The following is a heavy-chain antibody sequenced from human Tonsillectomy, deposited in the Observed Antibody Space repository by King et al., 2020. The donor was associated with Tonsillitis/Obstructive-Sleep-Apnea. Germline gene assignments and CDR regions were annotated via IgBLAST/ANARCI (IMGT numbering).Heavy chain of an antibody. D-gene: IGHD1-1*01. V-gene: IGHV1-18*01. J-gene: IGHJ4*02. CDR2: ISTFYGNT. CDR1: SYTFTSYG. Sequence: QLVQSGAEVKKPGASVKVSCKASSYTFTSYGITWVRQAPGQGLEWRGWISTFYGNTNSAQRFQGRVTMTKDTSTITAYMELRSLRSDDTAVYYCARGTRYNWSDEVDYFDYWGQGTLVTVSS. CDR3: ARGTRYNWSDEVDYFDY.